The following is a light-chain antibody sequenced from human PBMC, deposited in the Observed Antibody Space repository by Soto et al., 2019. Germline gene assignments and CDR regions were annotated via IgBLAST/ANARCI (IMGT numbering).Light chain of an antibody. CDR1: SSDVGGYNY. CDR2: DVS. V-gene: IGLV2-14*01. J-gene: IGLJ1*01. CDR3: SAYTSSSTLYV. Sequence: QPVLTQPASVSGSPGQSITISCTGTSSDVGGYNYVSWYQQHPGKAPKLMIYDVSNRPSGVSNRFSGSKSGNTASLTISGLQAEDEVDYYCSAYTSSSTLYVFGTGTKLTVL.